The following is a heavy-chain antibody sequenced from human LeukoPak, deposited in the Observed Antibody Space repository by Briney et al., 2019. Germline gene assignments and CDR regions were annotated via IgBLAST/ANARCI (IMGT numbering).Heavy chain of an antibody. CDR1: GYTFTSYY. J-gene: IGHJ4*02. CDR3: ARAARRYYFDY. CDR2: INPSGGST. Sequence: GASVKVSCKASGYTFTSYYMHWVRQAPGQGLEWMGIINPSGGSTSYARKFQGRVTMTRDMSTSTVYMELSSLRSEDTAVYYCARAARRYYFDYWGQGTLVTVSS. V-gene: IGHV1-46*01. D-gene: IGHD6-25*01.